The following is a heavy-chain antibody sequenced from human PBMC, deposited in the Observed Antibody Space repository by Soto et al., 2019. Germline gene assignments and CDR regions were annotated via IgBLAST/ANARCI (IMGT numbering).Heavy chain of an antibody. V-gene: IGHV3-53*01. CDR2: IYSGGST. D-gene: IGHD5-12*01. CDR3: ARAEDGYIRGPYYYYGMDV. CDR1: GFTVSSNY. Sequence: GGSLRLSCAASGFTVSSNYMSWVRQAPGKGLEWVSVIYSGGSTYYADSVKGRFTISRDNSKNTLYLQMNSLRAEDTAVYYCARAEDGYIRGPYYYYGMDVWGQGSTVTVSS. J-gene: IGHJ6*02.